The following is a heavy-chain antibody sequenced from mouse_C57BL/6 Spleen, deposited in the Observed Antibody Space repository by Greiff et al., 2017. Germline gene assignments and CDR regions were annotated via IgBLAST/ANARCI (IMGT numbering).Heavy chain of an antibody. J-gene: IGHJ2*01. CDR2: INPSNGGT. V-gene: IGHV1-53*01. CDR3: ASVATFYSNFDY. D-gene: IGHD2-5*01. Sequence: QVHVKQPGTELVKPGASVKLSCKASGYTFTSYWMHWVKQRPGQGLEWIGNINPSNGGTNYNEKFKSKATLTVDKSSSTAYMQLSSLTSEDSAVYYCASVATFYSNFDYWGQGTTLTVSS. CDR1: GYTFTSYW.